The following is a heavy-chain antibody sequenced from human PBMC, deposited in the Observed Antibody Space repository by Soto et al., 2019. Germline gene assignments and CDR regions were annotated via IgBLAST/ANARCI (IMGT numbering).Heavy chain of an antibody. V-gene: IGHV1-18*01. D-gene: IGHD2-2*01. CDR1: GYTFGSHG. J-gene: IGHJ4*02. CDR2: ISVYDGNT. Sequence: QVQLVQSGAEVKKPGASVKVSCKTSGYTFGSHGISWLRQAPGQGLEWMGWISVYDGNTNYAQKFQGRLTMTTDTSTSTADMDLTSLRSDDTAVYYCARDEAWGGIPGYCSSSRCYGGMLLDYWGQGTLVTVSS. CDR3: ARDEAWGGIPGYCSSSRCYGGMLLDY.